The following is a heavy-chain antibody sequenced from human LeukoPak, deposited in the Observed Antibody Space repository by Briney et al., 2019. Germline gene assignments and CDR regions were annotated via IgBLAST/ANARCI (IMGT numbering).Heavy chain of an antibody. D-gene: IGHD2-8*01. CDR3: VRDIQWRFDP. CDR1: GYIFTSYG. CDR2: ISTNKGNT. J-gene: IGHJ5*02. Sequence: ASVKVSCKASGYIFTSYGISWVRQAPGQGLEWMGWISTNKGNTNYAQRLQGRVTMTTDTSTSTAYMELRSLRSDDTAIYYCVRDIQWRFDPWGEGTLVTVSS. V-gene: IGHV1-18*01.